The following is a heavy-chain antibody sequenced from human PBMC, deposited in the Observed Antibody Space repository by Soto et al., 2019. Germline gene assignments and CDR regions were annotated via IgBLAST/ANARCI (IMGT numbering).Heavy chain of an antibody. Sequence: GASVKVSCKASGGTFSSYAISWVRQAPGQGLEWMGGIIPIFGTANYAQKFQGRVTITADESTSTAYMELSSLRSEDTAVYYCARGVEVGATRYFDYWGQGTLVTVSS. V-gene: IGHV1-69*13. CDR3: ARGVEVGATRYFDY. CDR1: GGTFSSYA. J-gene: IGHJ4*02. D-gene: IGHD1-26*01. CDR2: IIPIFGTA.